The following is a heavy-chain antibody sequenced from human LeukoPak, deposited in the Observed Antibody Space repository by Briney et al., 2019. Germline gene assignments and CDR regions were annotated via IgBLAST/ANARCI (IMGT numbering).Heavy chain of an antibody. CDR3: ASLREEIVATHNI. Sequence: GGSLRLSCAASGFTFSNAWMSWVRQAPGKGLEWVGRIKSKTDGGTTDYAAPVKGRFTISRDDSKNTLYLQMNSLRAEDTAVYYCASLREEIVATHNIWGQGTMVTVSS. CDR1: GFTFSNAW. D-gene: IGHD5-12*01. CDR2: IKSKTDGGTT. J-gene: IGHJ3*02. V-gene: IGHV3-15*01.